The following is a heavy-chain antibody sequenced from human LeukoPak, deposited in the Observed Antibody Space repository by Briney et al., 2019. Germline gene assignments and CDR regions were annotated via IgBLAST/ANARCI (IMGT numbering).Heavy chain of an antibody. CDR3: VRTVVPAATIDY. Sequence: ASVKVSCKASGYTFTGYYMHWVRQAPGQGLEWMGWINPNSGGTNYAQKFQGRVTMTRDTSISTAYMELSRLRSDDTAVYYCVRTVVPAATIDYWGQGTLVTVSS. J-gene: IGHJ4*02. CDR2: INPNSGGT. V-gene: IGHV1-2*02. CDR1: GYTFTGYY. D-gene: IGHD2-2*01.